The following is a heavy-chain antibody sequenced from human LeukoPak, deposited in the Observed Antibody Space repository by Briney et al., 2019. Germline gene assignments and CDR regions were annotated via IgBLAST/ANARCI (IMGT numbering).Heavy chain of an antibody. CDR1: GYFFSGYH. CDR2: IYIDSGDT. CDR3: AGLGSTMEGRIDP. Sequence: ASVKVSCKASGYFFSGYHVHWVRQAPGQGLDWMGRIYIDSGDTNYAQKFQGRVTMTRDTSISTAYMELSSLTSDDTAVYYCAGLGSTMEGRIDPWGQGTRSPSPQ. J-gene: IGHJ5*02. V-gene: IGHV1-2*02. D-gene: IGHD3-10*01.